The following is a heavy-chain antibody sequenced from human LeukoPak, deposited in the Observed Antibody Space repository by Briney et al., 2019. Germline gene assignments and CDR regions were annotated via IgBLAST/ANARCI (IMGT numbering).Heavy chain of an antibody. CDR2: ISSSGDTI. CDR3: AKDGGQLSITMIVVDYYMDV. Sequence: PGGSLRLSCAASGFSFSSNEMNWVRQAPGKGLEWVSYISSSGDTIYYADSVQGRFTISRDNAKNSLYLQMNSLRAEDTAVYYCAKDGGQLSITMIVVDYYMDVWGKGTTVTVSS. CDR1: GFSFSSNE. V-gene: IGHV3-48*03. D-gene: IGHD3-22*01. J-gene: IGHJ6*03.